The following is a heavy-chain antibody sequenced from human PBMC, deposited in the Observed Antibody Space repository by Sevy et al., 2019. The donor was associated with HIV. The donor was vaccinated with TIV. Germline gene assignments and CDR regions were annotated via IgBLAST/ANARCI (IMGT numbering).Heavy chain of an antibody. D-gene: IGHD2-2*01. J-gene: IGHJ4*02. V-gene: IGHV4-30-4*01. Sequence: SETLSLTCTVSGGSISSGVYNWNWIRQPPGKGLEWIGYIFYVGTTYYTPSLKSRITMSVDTSKNQFSLKLTSVSAADTAIYYCARSKNEYANALDLDFWGQGTLVTVSS. CDR3: ARSKNEYANALDLDF. CDR2: IFYVGTT. CDR1: GGSISSGVYN.